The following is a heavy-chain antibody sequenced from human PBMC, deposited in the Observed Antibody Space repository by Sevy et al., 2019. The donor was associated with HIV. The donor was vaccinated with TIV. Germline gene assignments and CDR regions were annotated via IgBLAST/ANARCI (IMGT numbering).Heavy chain of an antibody. CDR1: GFSFSSYW. Sequence: GGSLRLSCAASGFSFSSYWMSWVRQAPGKGLEWVATMKEDGSEKYYVDSLEGRFTISRDNAKNSLYLQMNSLRAEDTAVYFCVREGLGGYSYSLDCWGQGALVTVSS. J-gene: IGHJ4*02. V-gene: IGHV3-7*01. CDR2: MKEDGSEK. CDR3: VREGLGGYSYSLDC. D-gene: IGHD5-18*01.